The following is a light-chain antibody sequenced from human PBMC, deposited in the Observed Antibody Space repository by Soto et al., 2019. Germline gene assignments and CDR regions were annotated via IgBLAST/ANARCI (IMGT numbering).Light chain of an antibody. CDR2: DAS. J-gene: IGKJ1*01. CDR3: QQYGDSPVT. CDR1: QSVNFH. V-gene: IGKV3-20*01. Sequence: EIVLTQSPGSLSLSPGERATLSCRASQSVNFHLAWYQQKPGQAPRLLISDASSRATDVPDRFSGSGSGTDFSLTISRLEPEDFALYYCQQYGDSPVTFGQGTKVDIK.